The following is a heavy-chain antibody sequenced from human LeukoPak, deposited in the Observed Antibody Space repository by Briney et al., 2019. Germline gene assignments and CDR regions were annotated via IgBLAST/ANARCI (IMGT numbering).Heavy chain of an antibody. D-gene: IGHD3-22*01. Sequence: PSETLSLTCTVSGGSISSYYWSWIRQPPGKGLEWIGYIHYSGSTNYNPSLKSRVTISVDTSKNQFSLKLSSVTAADTAVYYCARSDPYNYYDSSGYYLVFDYWGQGTLVTVSS. V-gene: IGHV4-59*01. CDR2: IHYSGST. CDR3: ARSDPYNYYDSSGYYLVFDY. CDR1: GGSISSYY. J-gene: IGHJ4*02.